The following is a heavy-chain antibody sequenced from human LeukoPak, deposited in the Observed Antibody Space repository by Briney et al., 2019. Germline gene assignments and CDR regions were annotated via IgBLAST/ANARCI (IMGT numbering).Heavy chain of an antibody. CDR2: IYYSGST. Sequence: PSETLSLTCTVSGVSISSYYWSWIRQRPGKGLEWIGYIYYSGSTNYNPSLKSRVTISVDTSKNQFSLKLSSVAAADTAVYYCARGGVVVPAAIGSYYMDVWGKGTTVTVSS. D-gene: IGHD2-2*01. CDR1: GVSISSYY. J-gene: IGHJ6*03. CDR3: ARGGVVVPAAIGSYYMDV. V-gene: IGHV4-59*01.